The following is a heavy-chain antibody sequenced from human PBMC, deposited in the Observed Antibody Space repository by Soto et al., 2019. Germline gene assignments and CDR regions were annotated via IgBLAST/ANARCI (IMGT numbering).Heavy chain of an antibody. CDR1: GFTVSSNY. D-gene: IGHD6-25*01. J-gene: IGHJ3*02. V-gene: IGHV3-66*01. CDR2: IYSGGST. CDR3: ARSHSSGAFDI. Sequence: GGSLRLSCAASGFTVSSNYMSWVRRAPGKGLEWVSVIYSGGSTYYADSVKGRFTISRDNSKNTLYLQMNSLRAEDTAVYYCARSHSSGAFDIWGQGTMVTVSS.